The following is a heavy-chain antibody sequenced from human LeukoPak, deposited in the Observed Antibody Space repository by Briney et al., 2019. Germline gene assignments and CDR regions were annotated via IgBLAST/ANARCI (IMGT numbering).Heavy chain of an antibody. Sequence: RGSLRLSCAASGFTFTTYAMSWVRQAPGKGLEWVSAISDSGVDTYYADSVRGRFTISRDNSKNTLYLQMNSLRAEDTAVYYCAKRVEYSSSSGGYFDFWGQGALVTVSS. V-gene: IGHV3-23*01. CDR2: ISDSGVDT. D-gene: IGHD6-6*01. CDR1: GFTFTTYA. J-gene: IGHJ4*02. CDR3: AKRVEYSSSSGGYFDF.